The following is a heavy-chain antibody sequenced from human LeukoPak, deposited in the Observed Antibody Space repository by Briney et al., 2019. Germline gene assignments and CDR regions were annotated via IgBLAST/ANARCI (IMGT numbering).Heavy chain of an antibody. V-gene: IGHV3-48*03. CDR2: ISSSGSTI. CDR3: ARSEREVVAASDY. D-gene: IGHD2-15*01. J-gene: IGHJ4*02. CDR1: GFTFSSYE. Sequence: GGSLRLSCAASGFTFSSYEMNWVRQAPGKGLEWVSYISSSGSTIYYADSVKGRFTISRDNAKNSLYLQMNSLRAEDTAGYKCARSEREVVAASDYWGQGCLVNVAS.